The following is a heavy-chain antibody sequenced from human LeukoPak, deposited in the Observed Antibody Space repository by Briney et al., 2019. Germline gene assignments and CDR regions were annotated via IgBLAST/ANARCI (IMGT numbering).Heavy chain of an antibody. CDR2: IYTSGST. CDR1: GGSFSGYY. CDR3: ARQGYCSSTSCYRAWVYYYYMDV. Sequence: PSETLSLTCAVYGGSFSGYYWSWIRQPAGKGLEWIGRIYTSGSTNYNPSLKSRVTISVDTSKNQFSLRLSSVTAADTAVYYCARQGYCSSTSCYRAWVYYYYMDVWGKGTTVTISS. J-gene: IGHJ6*03. D-gene: IGHD2-2*01. V-gene: IGHV4-59*10.